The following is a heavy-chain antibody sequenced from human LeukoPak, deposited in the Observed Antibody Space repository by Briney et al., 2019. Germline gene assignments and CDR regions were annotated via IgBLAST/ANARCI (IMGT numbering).Heavy chain of an antibody. D-gene: IGHD7-27*01. CDR3: ARGNTWGPDP. J-gene: IGHJ5*02. V-gene: IGHV3-48*02. CDR2: ISPTGNNI. CDR1: GFTFSSYS. Sequence: GGSLRLSCAASGFTFSSYSMNWVRQAPGKGLEWVSYISPTGNNIYYADSVKGRFTISRDNARNSLYLQMNSLRDEDTAVYYCARGNTWGPDPWGQGTLVTVSS.